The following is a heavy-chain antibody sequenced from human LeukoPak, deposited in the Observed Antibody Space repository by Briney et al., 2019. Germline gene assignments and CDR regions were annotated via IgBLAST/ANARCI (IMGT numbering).Heavy chain of an antibody. V-gene: IGHV3-7*04. Sequence: GGSLRLSCAASGFTFSSYSMSWVRQAPGEGLEWLADIKPDGSEQSYVDSVKGRFTISRDNAKSSLYLQMDSLTAEDTAVYYCVKATRLADGWGQGTLVSVSS. J-gene: IGHJ4*02. CDR2: IKPDGSEQ. CDR1: GFTFSSYS. CDR3: VKATRLADG. D-gene: IGHD6-19*01.